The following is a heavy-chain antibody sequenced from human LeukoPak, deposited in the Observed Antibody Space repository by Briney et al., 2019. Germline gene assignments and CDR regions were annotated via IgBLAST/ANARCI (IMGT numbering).Heavy chain of an antibody. V-gene: IGHV3-23*01. J-gene: IGHJ4*02. Sequence: PGGSLRLSCEASGFPFSRFGMSWVRQAPGKGPEWVSSISVSGDTHHADSVRGRFTTARGTLKNTLYLQMNSLRADDTAIYYCAKGGYGDYPGRWGQGTLVIVSS. CDR2: ISVSGDT. CDR1: GFPFSRFG. D-gene: IGHD4-17*01. CDR3: AKGGYGDYPGR.